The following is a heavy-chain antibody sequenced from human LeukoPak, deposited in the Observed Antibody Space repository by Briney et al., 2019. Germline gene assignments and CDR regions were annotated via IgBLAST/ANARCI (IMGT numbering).Heavy chain of an antibody. D-gene: IGHD2-21*01. J-gene: IGHJ4*02. Sequence: GESLKISCRGSGYSLTSYWIGWARPMPGKGLGWMGNIYPGDSDSRYNPSFQGQVIFSVDKSITTAYLEWSSLKASDTGMYYCARLGGDLVDYWGQGTPVSVSS. V-gene: IGHV5-51*01. CDR1: GYSLTSYW. CDR2: IYPGDSDS. CDR3: ARLGGDLVDY.